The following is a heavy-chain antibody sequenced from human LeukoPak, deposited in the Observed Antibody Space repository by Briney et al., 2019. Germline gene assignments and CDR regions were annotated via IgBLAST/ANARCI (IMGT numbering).Heavy chain of an antibody. CDR3: ARHGRAYGIDY. J-gene: IGHJ4*02. CDR1: GYTFTSYD. V-gene: IGHV1-8*01. CDR2: MNPNSGNT. D-gene: IGHD1-1*01. Sequence: ASVKASCKASGYTFTSYDINWVRQATGQGLEWMGWMNPNSGNTGYAQKFQGRVTMTRNTSISTAYMELSSLKASDTAMYYCARHGRAYGIDYWGQGTLVTVSS.